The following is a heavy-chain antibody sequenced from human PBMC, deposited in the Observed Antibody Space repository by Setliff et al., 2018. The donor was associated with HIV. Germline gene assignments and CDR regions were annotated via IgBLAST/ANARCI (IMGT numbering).Heavy chain of an antibody. CDR2: IYPGDSDT. D-gene: IGHD3-3*01. Sequence: GESLKISCKGSGYSFTSYWIGWVRQMPGKGLEWMGIIYPGDSDTRYSPSFQGQVTISADKSISTAYLQWSSLKASDTAMYYCAGLYDFWTGNSRNYYMDVWGKGTKVTVSS. J-gene: IGHJ6*03. CDR3: AGLYDFWTGNSRNYYMDV. V-gene: IGHV5-51*01. CDR1: GYSFTSYW.